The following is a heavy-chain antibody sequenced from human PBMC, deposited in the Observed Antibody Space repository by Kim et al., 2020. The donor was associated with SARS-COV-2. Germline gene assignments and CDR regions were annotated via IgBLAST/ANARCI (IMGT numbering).Heavy chain of an antibody. CDR1: GFTFSSYG. J-gene: IGHJ6*02. Sequence: GGSLRLSCAASGFTFSSYGMHWVRQAPGKGLEWVAVIWYDGSNKYYADSVKGRFTISRDNSKNTLYLQMNSLRAEDTAVYYCARDYRVWGLYSSSSLYYYGMDVWGQGTTVTVSS. V-gene: IGHV3-33*01. CDR2: IWYDGSNK. CDR3: ARDYRVWGLYSSSSLYYYGMDV. D-gene: IGHD6-6*01.